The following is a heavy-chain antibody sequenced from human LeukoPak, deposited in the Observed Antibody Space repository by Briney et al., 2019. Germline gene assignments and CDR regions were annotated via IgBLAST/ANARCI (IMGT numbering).Heavy chain of an antibody. J-gene: IGHJ3*02. D-gene: IGHD2-15*01. Sequence: SETLSLTCTVSGGSISSYYWSWIRQPPGKGLEWIGYIYYSGNTNYNPSLKSRVTISVDTSKNQFSLKLSSVTAADTAIYYCARGDRSRTPYDAFDIWGQGTMVTISS. CDR3: ARGDRSRTPYDAFDI. CDR2: IYYSGNT. CDR1: GGSISSYY. V-gene: IGHV4-59*01.